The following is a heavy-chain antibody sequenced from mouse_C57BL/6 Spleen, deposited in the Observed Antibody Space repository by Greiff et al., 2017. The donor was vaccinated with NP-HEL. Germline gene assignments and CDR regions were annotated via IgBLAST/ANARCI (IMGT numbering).Heavy chain of an antibody. V-gene: IGHV5-17*01. CDR2: ISSGSSTI. CDR1: GFTFSDYG. D-gene: IGHD3-1*01. Sequence: EVKLQESGGGLVKPGGSLKLSCAASGFTFSDYGMHWVRQAPGKGLEWVAYISSGSSTIYYADTVKGRCTITRDNAKNTLFRQMTSLKAEDKAMDYCARRGSKTYAMDYWGQGTSVTVSS. CDR3: ARRGSKTYAMDY. J-gene: IGHJ4*01.